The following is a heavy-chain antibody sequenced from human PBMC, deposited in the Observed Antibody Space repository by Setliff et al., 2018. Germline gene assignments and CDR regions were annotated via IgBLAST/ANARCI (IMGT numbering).Heavy chain of an antibody. CDR2: INTNTGNP. CDR1: GYTFISYD. Sequence: GASVKVSCKASGYTFISYDISWVRQAPGQGLEWTGWINTNTGNPTYAQGFTGRFVFSLDTSVSTAYLQISSLKTEDTAVYYCARAITFGGVIVHAEYFQHWGRGTLVTVSS. CDR3: ARAITFGGVIVHAEYFQH. J-gene: IGHJ1*01. D-gene: IGHD3-16*02. V-gene: IGHV7-4-1*02.